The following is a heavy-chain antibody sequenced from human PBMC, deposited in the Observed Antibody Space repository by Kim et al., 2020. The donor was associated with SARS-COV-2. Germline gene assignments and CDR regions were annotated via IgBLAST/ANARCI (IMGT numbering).Heavy chain of an antibody. CDR2: TGGSGGGT. CDR1: GFTFSSYT. CDR3: AKPDYYVSGTFDL. Sequence: GGSLRLSCAASGFTFSSYTMSWVRQAPGKGLEWVAATGGSGGGTFYADSVRGRFTISKDNSKTTLYLQMSSLRVEDTAVYYCAKPDYYVSGTFDLWGQGT. V-gene: IGHV3-23*01. D-gene: IGHD3-10*01. J-gene: IGHJ4*02.